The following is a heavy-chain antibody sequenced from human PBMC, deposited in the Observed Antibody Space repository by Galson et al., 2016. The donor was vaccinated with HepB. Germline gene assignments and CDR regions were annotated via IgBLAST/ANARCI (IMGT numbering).Heavy chain of an antibody. V-gene: IGHV2-5*02. CDR3: AHRHPRVGNDLDA. J-gene: IGHJ6*02. CDR2: IYWDDDK. Sequence: PALVKPTQTLTLTCTLSGVSLSTRGVAVVWLRQTPGKALEWLGLIYWDDDKRYSPSLKSRITITKDTSKNQVVLTMTNVDPVDTATYFCAHRHPRVGNDLDAWGQGTTVTVSS. D-gene: IGHD1-26*01. CDR1: GVSLSTRGVA.